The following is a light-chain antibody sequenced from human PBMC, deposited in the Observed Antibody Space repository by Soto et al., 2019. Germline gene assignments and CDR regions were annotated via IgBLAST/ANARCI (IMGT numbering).Light chain of an antibody. J-gene: IGKJ4*01. V-gene: IGKV1-39*01. CDR2: AAS. CDR1: QSITTY. Sequence: DIQMTQSLSSVSASVGDRVTITCRSSQSITTYLNWYQHKPGKAPKLLIYAASSLQSGAPSRFSGSGSGTDFTLTISSLQLEDFATYYCQQSYRTPLTFGGGTKVEIK. CDR3: QQSYRTPLT.